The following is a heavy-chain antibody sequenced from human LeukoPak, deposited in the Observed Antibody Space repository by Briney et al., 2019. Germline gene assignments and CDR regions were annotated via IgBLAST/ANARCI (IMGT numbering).Heavy chain of an antibody. D-gene: IGHD5-12*01. V-gene: IGHV3-21*01. J-gene: IGHJ6*03. CDR1: GFTFTTYS. CDR3: ARYLATSYYYYYYMDV. Sequence: GGSLRLSCAASGFTFTTYSMDWVRQAPGKGLEWVSSISSSSFYIYYADSVKGRFTISRDNAKNSLYLQMNSLRAEDTAVYYCARYLATSYYYYYYMDVWGKGTTVTVSS. CDR2: ISSSSFYI.